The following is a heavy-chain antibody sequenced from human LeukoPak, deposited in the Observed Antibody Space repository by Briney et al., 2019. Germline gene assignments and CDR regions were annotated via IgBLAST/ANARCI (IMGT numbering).Heavy chain of an antibody. CDR3: AREIAVAPFDY. D-gene: IGHD6-19*01. CDR2: ISSSGNTI. J-gene: IGHJ4*02. Sequence: PGGSLRLSCAASGFTFSSYWMSWVRQAPGKGLEWVGYISSSGNTIYYADSVKGRFTISRDNAKNSLYLQMQSLRAEDTAVYYCAREIAVAPFDYWGQGTLVTVSS. V-gene: IGHV3-48*04. CDR1: GFTFSSYW.